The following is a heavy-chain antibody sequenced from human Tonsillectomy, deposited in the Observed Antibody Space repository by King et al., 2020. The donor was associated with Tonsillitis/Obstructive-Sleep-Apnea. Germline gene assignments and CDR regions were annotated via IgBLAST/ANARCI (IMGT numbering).Heavy chain of an antibody. J-gene: IGHJ4*02. CDR2: ISSSGSTI. CDR3: ARDLRSKSTVTPYYFDY. CDR1: GFTFSSYE. V-gene: IGHV3-48*03. D-gene: IGHD4-17*01. Sequence: VQLVESGGGLVQPGGFLRLSCAASGFTFSSYEMNWVRQAPGKGLEWVSYISSSGSTIYYADSVKGRFTISRDNAKNSLYLQMNSLRAEDTAVYYCARDLRSKSTVTPYYFDYWGQGTLVTVSS.